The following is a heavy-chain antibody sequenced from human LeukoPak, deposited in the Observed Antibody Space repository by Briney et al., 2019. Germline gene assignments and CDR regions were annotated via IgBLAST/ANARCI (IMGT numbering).Heavy chain of an antibody. Sequence: SETLSLTCTVSSYSISSGFYWGWIRQPPGKGLEWIGSIYHSGSTYYSPSLKSRVTISVDTSKNQFSLKLNSVTAADTAVYYCAGVQQWLVGIYYFDYWGQGTLVTVSS. D-gene: IGHD6-19*01. CDR2: IYHSGST. CDR1: SYSISSGFY. CDR3: AGVQQWLVGIYYFDY. V-gene: IGHV4-38-2*02. J-gene: IGHJ4*02.